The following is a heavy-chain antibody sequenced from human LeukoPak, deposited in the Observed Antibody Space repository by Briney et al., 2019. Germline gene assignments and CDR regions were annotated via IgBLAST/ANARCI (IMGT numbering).Heavy chain of an antibody. CDR2: ISSHGSST. CDR3: VPRDSSGWLDF. CDR1: GFTFSSYA. V-gene: IGHV3-64D*06. Sequence: PGGSPRLSCSASGFTFSSYAMHWVRQAPGKGLEYVSAISSHGSSTYYADFVKGRFTISRDNSKNTLYLQMSSLRAGDTAVYYCVPRDSSGWLDFWGQGTLVTVSS. D-gene: IGHD6-19*01. J-gene: IGHJ4*02.